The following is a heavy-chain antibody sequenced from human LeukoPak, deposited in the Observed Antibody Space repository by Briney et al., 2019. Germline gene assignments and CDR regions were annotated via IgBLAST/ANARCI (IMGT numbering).Heavy chain of an antibody. J-gene: IGHJ4*02. CDR1: GGSISSGDYY. CDR3: ARHSSGYYFPFDY. D-gene: IGHD3-22*01. CDR2: IYYSGST. Sequence: PSQTLSLTCTVSGGSISSGDYYWSWIRQPPGKGLEWIGYIYYSGSTYYNPSLKSRVTISVDTSKNQFSLKLSSVTAADTAVYYCARHSSGYYFPFDYWGQGTLVTVSS. V-gene: IGHV4-30-4*08.